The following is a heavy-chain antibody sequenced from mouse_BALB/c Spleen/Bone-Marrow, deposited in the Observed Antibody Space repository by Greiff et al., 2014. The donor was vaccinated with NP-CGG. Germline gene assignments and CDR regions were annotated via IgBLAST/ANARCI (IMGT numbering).Heavy chain of an antibody. V-gene: IGHV1-69*02. CDR2: IDPSDSET. CDR1: GYTFTSYR. D-gene: IGHD2-1*01. CDR3: ARTYYGNYAWFAY. Sequence: QVQLQQSGAELVKPGAPVKLSCKASGYTFTSYRMNWVKQRPGRGLEWIGRIDPSDSETHYNQKFKDKATLTVDKSSSTAYIQLSSLTSEDSAVYYCARTYYGNYAWFAYWGQGTLVTVSA. J-gene: IGHJ3*01.